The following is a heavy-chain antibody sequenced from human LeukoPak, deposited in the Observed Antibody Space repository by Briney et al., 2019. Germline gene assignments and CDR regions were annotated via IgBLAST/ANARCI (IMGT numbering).Heavy chain of an antibody. CDR3: ARVGGRWGDHPDY. Sequence: SETLSLTCTVSGGSISSSSYYWGWIRQPPGKGLEWIGSIYYSGSTYYNPSLKSRVTISVDTSKNQFSLKLSSVTAADTAVYYCARVGGRWGDHPDYWGQGTLVTVSS. D-gene: IGHD2-21*02. CDR1: GGSISSSSYY. J-gene: IGHJ4*02. CDR2: IYYSGST. V-gene: IGHV4-39*07.